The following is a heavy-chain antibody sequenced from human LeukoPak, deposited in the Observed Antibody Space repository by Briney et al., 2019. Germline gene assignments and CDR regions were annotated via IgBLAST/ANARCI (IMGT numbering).Heavy chain of an antibody. CDR2: IYYSGST. Sequence: PSETLSLTCTVSGGSISSYYWSWIRQPPGKGLEWIGYIYYSGSTNYNPSLKSRVTISVDTSKNQFSLKLSSVTAADTAVYYCARKSGDGYYFDYWGQGALVTVSS. J-gene: IGHJ4*02. D-gene: IGHD5-24*01. V-gene: IGHV4-59*01. CDR1: GGSISSYY. CDR3: ARKSGDGYYFDY.